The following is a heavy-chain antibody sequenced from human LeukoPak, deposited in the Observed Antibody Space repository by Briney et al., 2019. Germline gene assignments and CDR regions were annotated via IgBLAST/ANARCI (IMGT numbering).Heavy chain of an antibody. D-gene: IGHD3-3*01. V-gene: IGHV1-69*02. CDR1: AGTSSSYT. J-gene: IGHJ4*02. CDR3: GRSESDFFVDY. CDR2: IIPVLRGT. Sequence: SVKVSCKPSAGTSSSYTIVWVRQAPGQGLELMGRIIPVLRGTHYAQKFQDRVTLTADRITTTAYMELRSRRSEDTAMYYCGRSESDFFVDYWGQGTLVTVSS.